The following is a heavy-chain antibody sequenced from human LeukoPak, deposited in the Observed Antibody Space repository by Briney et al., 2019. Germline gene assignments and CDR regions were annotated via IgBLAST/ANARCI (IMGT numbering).Heavy chain of an antibody. J-gene: IGHJ4*02. CDR2: ISSSGSTI. D-gene: IGHD3-22*01. Sequence: PGGSLRLSCAASGFTFSSYEMNWVRQAPGKGLEWVSYISSSGSTIYYADSVKGRFTISRDNAKNSLYLQMNSLRAEDTAVYYCARGDSSGYYYGYFDYWGQGTLVTVSS. V-gene: IGHV3-48*03. CDR1: GFTFSSYE. CDR3: ARGDSSGYYYGYFDY.